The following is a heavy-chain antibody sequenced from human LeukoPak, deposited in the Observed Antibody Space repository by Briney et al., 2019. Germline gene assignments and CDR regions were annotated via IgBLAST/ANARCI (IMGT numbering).Heavy chain of an antibody. D-gene: IGHD3-10*01. CDR3: ARVTTLVPDY. V-gene: IGHV3-74*01. CDR1: GFTFSSYW. CDR2: INSDGSGT. J-gene: IGHJ4*02. Sequence: GGSLRLSCAASGFTFSSYWMNWARQAPGKGLVWVSRINSDGSGTSYADSVKGRFTISRDNAKNTLYLQMNSLRAEDTAAYYCARVTTLVPDYWGQGTLVTVSS.